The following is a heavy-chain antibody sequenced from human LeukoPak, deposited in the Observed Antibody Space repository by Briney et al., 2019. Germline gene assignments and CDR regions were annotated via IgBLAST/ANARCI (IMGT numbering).Heavy chain of an antibody. V-gene: IGHV3-30*18. Sequence: GGSLRLSCAASGFTFSSYGMHWVRQAPGKGLGWVAVISYEGSNKYYADSVKGRFTISRDNSKNTLSLQMNSLRAEDTAVYYCAKDRWVLHYYYYGMDVWGQGTTVTVSS. CDR2: ISYEGSNK. J-gene: IGHJ6*02. CDR1: GFTFSSYG. CDR3: AKDRWVLHYYYYGMDV. D-gene: IGHD4-23*01.